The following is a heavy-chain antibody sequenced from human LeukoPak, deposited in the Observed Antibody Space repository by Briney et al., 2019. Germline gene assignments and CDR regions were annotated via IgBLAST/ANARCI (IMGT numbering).Heavy chain of an antibody. CDR3: ARDQGYNWFDP. V-gene: IGHV3-30-3*01. CDR2: ISYDGSNK. J-gene: IGHJ5*02. Sequence: GGSLRLSCAASGFTFSSYAMHWVRQAPGKGLEWVAVISYDGSNKYYADSVKGRFTISRDNSKNTLYLQMNSLRAEDTAVYYCARDQGYNWFDPWGQGTLVTVSS. CDR1: GFTFSSYA.